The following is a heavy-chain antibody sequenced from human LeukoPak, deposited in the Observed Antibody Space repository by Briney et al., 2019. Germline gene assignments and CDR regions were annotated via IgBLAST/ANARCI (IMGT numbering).Heavy chain of an antibody. V-gene: IGHV4-39*01. CDR2: IYYSGST. CDR1: GGSIGSSSYY. D-gene: IGHD1-26*01. J-gene: IGHJ4*02. Sequence: SETLSLTCTVSGGSIGSSSYYWGWIRQPPWKGLEWIGSIYYSGSTYYNPSLKSRVTISVDTSKNQFSLKLSSVTAADTAVYYCARSHLLGGSRYYFDYWGQGTLVTVSS. CDR3: ARSHLLGGSRYYFDY.